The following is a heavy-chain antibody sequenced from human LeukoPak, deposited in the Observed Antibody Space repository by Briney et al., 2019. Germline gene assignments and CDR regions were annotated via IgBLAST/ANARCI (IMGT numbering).Heavy chain of an antibody. CDR1: GVSISTYY. J-gene: IGHJ1*01. Sequence: SETLSLTCTVSGVSISTYYWNWIRQPPGKGLEWIGYIYHSGSTNYNPSLQSRVTISVDTSKNQFSLNLNSVTAADTAVYYCARGGAARLHFQDWGQGTLVTVSS. V-gene: IGHV4-59*01. CDR3: ARGGAARLHFQD. CDR2: IYHSGST. D-gene: IGHD6-6*01.